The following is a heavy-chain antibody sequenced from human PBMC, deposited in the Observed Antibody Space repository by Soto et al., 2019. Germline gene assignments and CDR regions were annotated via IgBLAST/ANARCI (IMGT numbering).Heavy chain of an antibody. V-gene: IGHV3-33*01. Sequence: PGESLKISCAASGFTFSSYGMHWVRQAPCKWLEWVAVIWYDGSNKYYADSVKGRFTISRDNSKNTLYLQMNSLRAEDTAVYYCARDRTQSNYYYYYGMDVWGQGTTVTVSS. CDR1: GFTFSSYG. D-gene: IGHD1-1*01. J-gene: IGHJ6*02. CDR3: ARDRTQSNYYYYYGMDV. CDR2: IWYDGSNK.